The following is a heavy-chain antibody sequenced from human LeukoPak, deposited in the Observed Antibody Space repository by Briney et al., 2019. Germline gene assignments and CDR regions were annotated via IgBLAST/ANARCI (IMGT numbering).Heavy chain of an antibody. D-gene: IGHD2-21*01. CDR1: GGSISSYY. CDR3: ARHVEAYCGGECYSHWFDP. CDR2: IYYSGST. J-gene: IGHJ5*02. Sequence: PSETLSLTCTVSGGSISSYYWSWIRQPPGKGLEWIGYIYYSGSTNYNPSLKSRVTISVDTSKNQFSLKLSSVTAADTAVYYCARHVEAYCGGECYSHWFDPWGQGTLVTVSS. V-gene: IGHV4-59*08.